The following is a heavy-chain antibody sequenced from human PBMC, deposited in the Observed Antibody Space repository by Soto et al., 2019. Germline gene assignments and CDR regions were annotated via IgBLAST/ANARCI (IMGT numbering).Heavy chain of an antibody. D-gene: IGHD3-10*01. CDR1: GVTFSSEA. CDR2: IIPLVGTA. CDR3: ATELGENPASPFDA. J-gene: IGHJ4*02. Sequence: QVQLVQSGADVKKPGSSVKVSCQASGVTFSSEALGWVRQAPGQGLEWVGGIIPLVGTASYAQKFQCTVMITADESTSTLYMELSSLRSDDTAVYFCATELGENPASPFDAWGQGTLVTVSS. V-gene: IGHV1-69*01.